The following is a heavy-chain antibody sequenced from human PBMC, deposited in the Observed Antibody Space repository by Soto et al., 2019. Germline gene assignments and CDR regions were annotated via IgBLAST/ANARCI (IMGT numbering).Heavy chain of an antibody. Sequence: SETLSLTCAVYGGSFSGYYWSWIRQPPGKGLEWIGEINHSGSTNYNPSLKSRVTISVDTSKNQFSLKLSSVTAADTAVYYCGRSLRGDAFDIWGQGTMVTVSS. V-gene: IGHV4-34*01. D-gene: IGHD4-17*01. CDR2: INHSGST. CDR3: GRSLRGDAFDI. CDR1: GGSFSGYY. J-gene: IGHJ3*02.